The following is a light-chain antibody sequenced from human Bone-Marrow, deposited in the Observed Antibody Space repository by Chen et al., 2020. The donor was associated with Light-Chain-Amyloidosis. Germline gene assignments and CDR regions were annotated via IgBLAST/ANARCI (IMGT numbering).Light chain of an antibody. Sequence: SYELTQPPSVSVSPGQTARITCSGDDLPTKYAYWYQQKPGQAPVLVIHRDTERPSGISERFSGSSSGTPATLNISGGQAEDEADYHCQSADSSGTYEVIFGGGTKLTVL. CDR1: DLPTKY. J-gene: IGLJ2*01. V-gene: IGLV3-25*03. CDR3: QSADSSGTYEVI. CDR2: RDT.